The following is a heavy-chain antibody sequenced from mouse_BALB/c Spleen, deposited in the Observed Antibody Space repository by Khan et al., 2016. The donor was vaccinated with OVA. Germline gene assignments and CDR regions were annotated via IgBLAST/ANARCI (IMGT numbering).Heavy chain of an antibody. CDR1: GYTFTSYY. J-gene: IGHJ3*01. Sequence: QVQLQQPGAELVKPGASVKLSCKASGYTFTSYYMYWVKQRPGQGPEWIGEINPSNGGTNLNEKFKNKASLTVDKSSSTAYMQLSSLTSEDSAVYYCTRGAPGFAYWGQGTLVTVSA. V-gene: IGHV1S81*02. CDR2: INPSNGGT. CDR3: TRGAPGFAY.